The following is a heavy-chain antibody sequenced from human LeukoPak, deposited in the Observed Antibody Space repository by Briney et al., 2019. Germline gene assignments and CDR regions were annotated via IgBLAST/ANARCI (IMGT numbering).Heavy chain of an antibody. D-gene: IGHD3-3*01. J-gene: IGHJ5*02. CDR3: ARGRGRRRFLEWLSPLNWFDP. Sequence: ASVKVSCKASGYTFTGYYMHWVRQAPGQGLEWMGWINPNSGNTGYAQKFQGRVTITRNTSISTAYMELSSLRSEDTAVYYCARGRGRRRFLEWLSPLNWFDPWGQGTLVTVSS. CDR1: GYTFTGYY. CDR2: INPNSGNT. V-gene: IGHV1-8*03.